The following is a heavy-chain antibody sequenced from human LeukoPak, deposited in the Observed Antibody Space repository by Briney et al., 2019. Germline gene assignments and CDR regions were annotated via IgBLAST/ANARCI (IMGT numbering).Heavy chain of an antibody. CDR3: ARDQEGRSCSGGTCYLGWSFDL. CDR2: IYSGGTT. V-gene: IGHV3-53*01. J-gene: IGHJ2*01. Sequence: GGSLRLSCAASGLIVSSNYMNWVRQAPGKGLEWVSIIYSGGTTHYADSVKGRFTVSRDNSKNTLYLQMNSLRAEDTAMYYCARDQEGRSCSGGTCYLGWSFDLWGRGTLVTVSS. D-gene: IGHD2-15*01. CDR1: GLIVSSNY.